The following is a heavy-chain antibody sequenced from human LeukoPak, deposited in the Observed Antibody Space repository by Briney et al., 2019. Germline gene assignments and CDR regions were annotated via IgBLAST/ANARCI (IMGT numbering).Heavy chain of an antibody. V-gene: IGHV4-34*01. CDR3: ARGRNQGHIVVVPAARVYYFDY. J-gene: IGHJ4*02. CDR2: INHSGST. CDR1: GGSFSGYY. D-gene: IGHD2-2*01. Sequence: PSETLSLTCAVYGGSFSGYYWSWIRQPPGKGLEWIGEINHSGSTNYNPSLKSRVTISVDTSKNQFSLKLSSVTAADTAVYYCARGRNQGHIVVVPAARVYYFDYWGQGTLATVSS.